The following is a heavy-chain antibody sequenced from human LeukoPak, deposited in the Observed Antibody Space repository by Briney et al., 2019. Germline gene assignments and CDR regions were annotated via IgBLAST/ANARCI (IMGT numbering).Heavy chain of an antibody. CDR1: GYTFSDYW. CDR3: RRGHWDDHA. CDR2: VTKDGGER. Sequence: GGSLRLSCAGSGYTFSDYWMHWVRQAPGKGLEWVASVTKDGGERYYVDSAKGRFTISRDNSKNSVYLQMSSLRGGDTAVYWCRRGHWDDHAWGQGTLVTVSS. D-gene: IGHD7-27*01. V-gene: IGHV3-7*01. J-gene: IGHJ5*02.